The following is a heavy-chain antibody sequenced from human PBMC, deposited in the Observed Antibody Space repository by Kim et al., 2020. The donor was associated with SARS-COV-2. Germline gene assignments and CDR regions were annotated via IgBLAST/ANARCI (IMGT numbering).Heavy chain of an antibody. V-gene: IGHV4-61*01. D-gene: IGHD3-9*01. Sequence: SETLSLTCTVSGGSVSSGSYYWSWIRQPPGKGLEWIGYIYYSGSTNYNPSLKSRVTISVDTSKNQFSLKLSSVTAADTAVYYCARAPTPDSLRYFAWF. CDR1: GGSVSSGSYY. CDR2: IYYSGST. CDR3: ARAPTPDSLRYFAWF. J-gene: IGHJ5*01.